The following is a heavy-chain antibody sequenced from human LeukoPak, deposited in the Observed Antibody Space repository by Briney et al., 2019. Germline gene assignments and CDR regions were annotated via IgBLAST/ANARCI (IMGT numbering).Heavy chain of an antibody. CDR2: IYTSGST. CDR1: GGSISSYY. D-gene: IGHD1-26*01. Sequence: SETLSLTCTVSGGSISSYYWNWIRQPAGKGLEWIGRIYTSGSTNYNPSLKSRVTISVDTSKNQFSLKLSSVTAADTAVYYCARERGGSYSGAFDIWGQGTMVTVSS. J-gene: IGHJ3*02. CDR3: ARERGGSYSGAFDI. V-gene: IGHV4-4*07.